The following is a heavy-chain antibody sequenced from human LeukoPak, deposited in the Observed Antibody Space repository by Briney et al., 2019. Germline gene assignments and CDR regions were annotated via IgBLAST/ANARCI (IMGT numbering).Heavy chain of an antibody. CDR1: GYIFTGHY. Sequence: GASVKVSCKASGYIFTGHYIHWVRQAPGQGLQWMGWINPNTGATNYALMFRGRVTMTRDTSISTAYMELSRLRSDDTAVYHCARVGRGGYDVDYFDYWGQGTLVTVSS. V-gene: IGHV1-2*02. J-gene: IGHJ4*02. CDR2: INPNTGAT. CDR3: ARVGRGGYDVDYFDY. D-gene: IGHD5-12*01.